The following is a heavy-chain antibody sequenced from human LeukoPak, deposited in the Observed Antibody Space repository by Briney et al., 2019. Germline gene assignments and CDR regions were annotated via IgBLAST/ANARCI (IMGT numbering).Heavy chain of an antibody. CDR3: AKDIVMVRGVSQLYGMDV. Sequence: SETLSLTCTVSGYSISSGYYWGWIRQPPGKGLEWIGSIYYSGSTYYNPSLKSRVTMSVDTSKNQFSLKLGSVTAADTAVYYCAKDIVMVRGVSQLYGMDVWGQGTTVTVSS. J-gene: IGHJ6*02. CDR1: GYSISSGYY. D-gene: IGHD3-10*01. CDR2: IYYSGST. V-gene: IGHV4-38-2*02.